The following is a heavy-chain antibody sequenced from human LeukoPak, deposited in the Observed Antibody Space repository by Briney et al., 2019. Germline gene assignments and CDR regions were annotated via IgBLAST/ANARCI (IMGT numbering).Heavy chain of an antibody. CDR3: AKRVAAAGTGDY. J-gene: IGHJ4*02. CDR1: GFTFSSYG. Sequence: GGSLRLSCAASGFTFSSYGMHWVRQAPGKGLEWVAVISYDGSNKYYADSVKGRFTISRDNSKNTLYLRMNSLRAEDTAVYYCAKRVAAAGTGDYWGQGTLVTVSS. D-gene: IGHD6-13*01. CDR2: ISYDGSNK. V-gene: IGHV3-30*18.